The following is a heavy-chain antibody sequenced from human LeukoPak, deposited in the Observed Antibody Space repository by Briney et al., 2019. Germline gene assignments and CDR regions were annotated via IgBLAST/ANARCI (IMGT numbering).Heavy chain of an antibody. CDR3: AKAASSSWPSYYYGMDV. CDR1: GFTFSSYS. Sequence: GGSLRLSCAASGFTFSSYSMNWVRQAPGKGLEWVSSISSSSSYIYYADSVKGRFTISRDNAKNSLYLQMSSLRVDDTAVYYCAKAASSSWPSYYYGMDVWGQGTTVTVSS. J-gene: IGHJ6*02. D-gene: IGHD6-13*01. V-gene: IGHV3-21*04. CDR2: ISSSSSYI.